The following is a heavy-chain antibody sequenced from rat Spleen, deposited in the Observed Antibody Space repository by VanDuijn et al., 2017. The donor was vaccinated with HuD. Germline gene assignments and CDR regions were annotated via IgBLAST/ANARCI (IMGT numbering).Heavy chain of an antibody. V-gene: IGHV5-25*01. CDR1: GFIFSNYD. D-gene: IGHD1-10*01. J-gene: IGHJ2*01. CDR2: ISPSGGTT. CDR3: ARKGITTYFDY. Sequence: EVQLVESGGGLVQPGRSLKLSCAASGFIFSNYDMAWVRQAPAKGLEWVATISPSGGTTYYRDSVKGRFTVSRDNAKRTLYLQMDSLRSEDTATYFCARKGITTYFDYWGQGVMVTVSS.